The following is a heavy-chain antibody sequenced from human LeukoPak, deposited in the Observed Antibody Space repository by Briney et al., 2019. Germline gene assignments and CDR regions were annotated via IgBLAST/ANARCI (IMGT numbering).Heavy chain of an antibody. CDR3: ARVGKQVRGMDV. CDR2: INPSGGST. V-gene: IGHV1-46*01. J-gene: IGHJ6*02. Sequence: ASVKVSCKASGYTFTSYYMHWVRQAPGQVLGWMGIINPSGGSTSYAQKFQGRVTMTRDTSTSTVYMELSSLRSEDTAVYYCARVGKQVRGMDVWGQGTTVTVSS. CDR1: GYTFTSYY.